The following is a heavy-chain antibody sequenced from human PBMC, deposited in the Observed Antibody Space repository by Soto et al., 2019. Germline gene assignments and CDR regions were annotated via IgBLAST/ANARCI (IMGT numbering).Heavy chain of an antibody. CDR1: GFSLTTSGVG. V-gene: IGHV2-5*02. J-gene: IGHJ6*02. D-gene: IGHD2-21*02. CDR3: IQSRCGGDCLQSYASYYYYGMDV. CDR2: IYWDDDK. Sequence: SGPTLVNPTQTLTLTCTLSGFSLTTSGVGVGWIRRPPGKALEWLALIYWDDDKRYSPSLRSRLTITKDTSKNQVVLTMTNMDPVDTATYYCIQSRCGGDCLQSYASYYYYGMDVWGQGTTVTVSS.